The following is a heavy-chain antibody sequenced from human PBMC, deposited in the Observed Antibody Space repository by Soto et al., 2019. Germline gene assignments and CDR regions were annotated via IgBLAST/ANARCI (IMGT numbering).Heavy chain of an antibody. CDR1: GFTFGTYA. CDR2: ISYEGSNT. CDR3: ARVTPGNNLYYFYGLDV. Sequence: LRLSCVASGFTFGTYAIHWVRLAPGKGLQWVALISYEGSNTYYADSVKGRFTVSRDNSKNTLYLQMNSLRPEDTGVYYCARVTPGNNLYYFYGLDVWGQGTSVTVSS. D-gene: IGHD1-1*01. J-gene: IGHJ6*02. V-gene: IGHV3-30-3*01.